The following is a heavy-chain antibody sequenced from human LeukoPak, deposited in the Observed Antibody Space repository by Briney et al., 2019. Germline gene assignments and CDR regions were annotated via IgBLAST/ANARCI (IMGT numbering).Heavy chain of an antibody. V-gene: IGHV1-8*01. CDR1: GYTFTSYD. D-gene: IGHD6-13*01. CDR3: ARGPVSSTWYRDWHLDL. CDR2: MNPNSGNT. Sequence: ASVKVSCKASGYTFTSYDIDWVRQATGQGLEWMGWMNPNSGNTGYAQNFQGRVTMTRDTSISTAYMELSSLRSEDTAVYYCARGPVSSTWYRDWHLDLWGRGTVVTVSS. J-gene: IGHJ2*01.